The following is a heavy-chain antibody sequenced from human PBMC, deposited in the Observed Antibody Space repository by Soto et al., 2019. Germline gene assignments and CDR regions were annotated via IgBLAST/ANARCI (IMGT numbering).Heavy chain of an antibody. D-gene: IGHD1-26*01. CDR1: GGSISNYY. Sequence: SETLSLTCTVSGGSISNYYWTWIRQPPGKGLEWIGYIYYSGTTNYNPSLKSRVAISVDTSKNQFSLKLSSVTAADTAVYYCARVGLGELDDYYFDYWGQGTLVTVSS. CDR3: ARVGLGELDDYYFDY. V-gene: IGHV4-59*01. J-gene: IGHJ4*02. CDR2: IYYSGTT.